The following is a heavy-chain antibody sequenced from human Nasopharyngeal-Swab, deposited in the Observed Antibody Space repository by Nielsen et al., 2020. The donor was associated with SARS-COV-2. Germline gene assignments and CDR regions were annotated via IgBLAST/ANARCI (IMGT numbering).Heavy chain of an antibody. CDR1: GYTFSSYW. CDR3: AKDKWIKGHPQWLLGDY. Sequence: GGSLRLSCAASGYTFSSYWMHWVRQAPGKGLVWVSRINIDGSVTDYADSVKGRFTISRDNARNTLYLQMNSLRVDDTAVYYCAKDKWIKGHPQWLLGDYWGQGTLVTVSS. J-gene: IGHJ4*02. V-gene: IGHV3-74*01. D-gene: IGHD6-19*01. CDR2: INIDGSVT.